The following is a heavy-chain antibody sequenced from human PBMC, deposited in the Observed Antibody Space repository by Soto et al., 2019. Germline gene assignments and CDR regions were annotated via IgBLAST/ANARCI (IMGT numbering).Heavy chain of an antibody. CDR3: ATDRDYDSSGWAEYFQH. D-gene: IGHD3-22*01. J-gene: IGHJ1*01. CDR1: GYTLTELS. CDR2: FDPEDGET. Sequence: QVQLVQSGAEVKKPGASVKVSCKVSGYTLTELSMRWVRQAPGKGPELMGGFDPEDGETIYAQKFQGRVTMTEDTSTGTACMELSSLRSEDTGVYYCATDRDYDSSGWAEYFQHWGEGTLVTVSS. V-gene: IGHV1-24*01.